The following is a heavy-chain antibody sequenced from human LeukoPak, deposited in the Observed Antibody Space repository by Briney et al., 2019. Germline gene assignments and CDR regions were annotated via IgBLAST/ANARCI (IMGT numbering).Heavy chain of an antibody. CDR1: GYTFTSYG. J-gene: IGHJ4*02. V-gene: IGHV1-18*01. D-gene: IGHD6-13*01. CDR3: AREAAAVHYFDY. Sequence: ASVKVSCKASGYTFTSYGISWVRQAPGQGLEWMGWISAYNGNTNYAQKLQGRVTMTTDTSTSTAYMELRSLRSEDTAMYFCAREAAAVHYFDYWGQGTLATVSS. CDR2: ISAYNGNT.